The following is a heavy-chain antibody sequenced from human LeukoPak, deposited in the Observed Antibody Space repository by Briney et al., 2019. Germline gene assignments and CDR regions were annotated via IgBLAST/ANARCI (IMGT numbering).Heavy chain of an antibody. Sequence: SETLSLTCTVSGGSIRSYYWSWIRQPPGEGLEWIGYIYYSGNTNYNPSLKSRVTISVDTSKSQISLRLSSVTAADTAVYYCAQTRPYYYYIDVWGKGTTVTVSS. CDR2: IYYSGNT. CDR1: GGSIRSYY. V-gene: IGHV4-59*01. D-gene: IGHD4-11*01. J-gene: IGHJ6*03. CDR3: AQTRPYYYYIDV.